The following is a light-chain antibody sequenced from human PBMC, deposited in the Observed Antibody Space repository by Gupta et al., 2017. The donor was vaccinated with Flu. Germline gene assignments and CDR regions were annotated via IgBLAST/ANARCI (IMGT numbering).Light chain of an antibody. CDR2: GNS. J-gene: IGLJ1*01. V-gene: IGLV3-21*03. CDR3: QVWDSDSDHHYV. CDR1: KIGSKS. Sequence: KTARITCGGNKIGSKSVHWYQQKPGQAPVLVVYGNSDRPSGIPERFSGSNSGNTATLSISRVEAGDEADYYCQVWDSDSDHHYVFGSGTKVKVL.